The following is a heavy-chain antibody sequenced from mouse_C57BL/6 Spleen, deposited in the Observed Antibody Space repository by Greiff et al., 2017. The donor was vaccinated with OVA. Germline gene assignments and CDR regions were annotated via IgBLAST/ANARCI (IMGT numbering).Heavy chain of an antibody. CDR3: TREMGSTAWFAY. CDR1: GFTFSSYD. J-gene: IGHJ3*01. Sequence: EVMLVESGEGLVKPGGSLKLSCAASGFTFSSYDMSWVRQTPEKRLEWVAYISSGGDYIYYADTVKGRFTISRDNARNTLYLQMSSLKSEDTAMYYCTREMGSTAWFAYWGQGTLVTVSA. D-gene: IGHD1-1*02. V-gene: IGHV5-9-1*02. CDR2: ISSGGDYI.